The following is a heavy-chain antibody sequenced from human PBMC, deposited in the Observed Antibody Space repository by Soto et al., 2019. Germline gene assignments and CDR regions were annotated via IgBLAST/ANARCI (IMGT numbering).Heavy chain of an antibody. J-gene: IGHJ4*02. Sequence: QVQLVESGGGVVQPGRSLRLSCAASEFTFSSYAMHWVRQAPGKGLEWVAVISYDGSNKYYADSVKGRFTISRDNSKNRVYLQMNSLRAEDPAVYYCARPSGVHSSSFDYWGQGTLVTVSS. D-gene: IGHD6-13*01. V-gene: IGHV3-30-3*01. CDR2: ISYDGSNK. CDR3: ARPSGVHSSSFDY. CDR1: EFTFSSYA.